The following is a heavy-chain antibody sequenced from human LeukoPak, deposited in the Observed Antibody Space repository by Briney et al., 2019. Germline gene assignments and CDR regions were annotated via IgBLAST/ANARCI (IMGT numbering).Heavy chain of an antibody. D-gene: IGHD3-16*01. J-gene: IGHJ4*01. CDR3: IREVQVRASASLGL. V-gene: IGHV3-74*01. CDR2: MNSGGTTI. CDR1: GISISGYW. Sequence: GGSLRLSCAASGISISGYWMHWVRQAEGEGPVWVSRMNSGGTTINYADSVKGRFTISRDNVDNTLHLQMNSLRVEDTAVYYCIREVQVRASASLGLWGQGTLVTVSS.